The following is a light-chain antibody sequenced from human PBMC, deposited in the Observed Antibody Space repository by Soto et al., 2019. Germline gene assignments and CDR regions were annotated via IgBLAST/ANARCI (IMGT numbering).Light chain of an antibody. J-gene: IGKJ1*01. V-gene: IGKV3-20*01. CDR2: GAS. CDR1: QSVGSSY. Sequence: EIVLTQSPGTLSLSPGETATLSCRASQSVGSSYLAWYQHKPGQAPSLLIYGASSMATGIPDRFSGSGSGTAFTLTISRLEPGDFAVYFCQHYGASPPTWTFGQGTKVEIK. CDR3: QHYGASPPTWT.